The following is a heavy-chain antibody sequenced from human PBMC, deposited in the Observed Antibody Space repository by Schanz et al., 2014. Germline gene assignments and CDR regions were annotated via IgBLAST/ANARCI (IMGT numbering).Heavy chain of an antibody. CDR3: ARVGGGILTSWYSLDS. CDR1: GGSISSHF. D-gene: IGHD2-8*02. CDR2: MYHSGSS. J-gene: IGHJ4*02. V-gene: IGHV4-59*11. Sequence: QVQLQESGPGLVKPSETLSLTCPVSGGSISSHFWSWIRQPPGKGLEWIGYMYHSGSSNYNPSLKGRVTIAVDTSKIPFSLKMTSLTAADTAVYFCARVGGGILTSWYSLDSWGQGTLVTVSS.